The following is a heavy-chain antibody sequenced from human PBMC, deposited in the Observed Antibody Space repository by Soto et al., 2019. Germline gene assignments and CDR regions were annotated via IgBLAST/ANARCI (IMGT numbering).Heavy chain of an antibody. CDR2: ISYDGSNK. D-gene: IGHD3-22*01. V-gene: IGHV3-30*18. CDR1: GFTFSSYG. CDR3: AKEWVYDSSGWSFDY. J-gene: IGHJ4*02. Sequence: QVQLVESGGGVVQPGRSLRLSCAASGFTFSSYGMHWVRQAPGKGLEWVAVISYDGSNKYYADSVKGRFTISRDNSKNTQYLQMNGLRAEDTAVYYCAKEWVYDSSGWSFDYWGQGTLVTASS.